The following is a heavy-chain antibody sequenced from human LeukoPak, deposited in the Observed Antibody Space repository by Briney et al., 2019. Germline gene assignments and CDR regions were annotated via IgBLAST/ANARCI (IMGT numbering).Heavy chain of an antibody. V-gene: IGHV3-48*01. Sequence: GGSLRLSCAASGFTFSSYSMNWVRQAPGKGLEWVSYISSSSSTIYYADSVKGRFTISRDNAKNSLYLQMNSLRAEDTAVYYCARVRDNRPGHYYDSSGYKSESDYWGQGTLVTVSS. D-gene: IGHD3-22*01. CDR1: GFTFSSYS. CDR2: ISSSSSTI. CDR3: ARVRDNRPGHYYDSSGYKSESDY. J-gene: IGHJ4*02.